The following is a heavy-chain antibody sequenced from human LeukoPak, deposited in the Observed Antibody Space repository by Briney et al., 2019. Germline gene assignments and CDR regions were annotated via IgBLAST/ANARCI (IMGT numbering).Heavy chain of an antibody. CDR3: ARDLDYGDYDF. Sequence: PGGSLRLSCAASGFTFGRHGMHWVRQAPGKGLEWVALIWHDGSKKYYSDSVKGRFTISRDNSKNTLFLQMDSLRAEDTAVYYCARDLDYGDYDFWGQGTLVTVSS. J-gene: IGHJ4*02. CDR1: GFTFGRHG. V-gene: IGHV3-33*01. D-gene: IGHD4-17*01. CDR2: IWHDGSKK.